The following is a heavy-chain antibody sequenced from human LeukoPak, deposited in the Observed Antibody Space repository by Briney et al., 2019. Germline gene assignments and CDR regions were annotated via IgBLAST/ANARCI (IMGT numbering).Heavy chain of an antibody. CDR1: GGTFSSYA. CDR2: IIPILGIA. D-gene: IGHD1-26*01. J-gene: IGHJ4*02. V-gene: IGHV1-69*04. CDR3: ARGEMGAKYYFDY. Sequence: ASVKVSCKASGGTFSSYAISWVRQAPGQGLEWMGRIIPILGIANYAQKFQGRVTITADKSKSTAYMELSSLRSEDTAVYYCARGEMGAKYYFDYWGQGTLVTVSS.